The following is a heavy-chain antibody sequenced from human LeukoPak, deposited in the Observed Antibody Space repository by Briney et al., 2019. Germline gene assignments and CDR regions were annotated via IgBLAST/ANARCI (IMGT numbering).Heavy chain of an antibody. D-gene: IGHD1-14*01. J-gene: IGHJ5*01. CDR3: FTGSKYFYDS. V-gene: IGHV3-30*03. CDR2: ISYDGGKK. Sequence: GGSLRLSCAASGFTFSSFGMHWVRQAPGKGLEWVAVISYDGGKKYFADSVKGRFTISRDNSKNTVFLQMNSLTTEDTAVHSCFTGSKYFYDSWGQGTLVTVSS. CDR1: GFTFSSFG.